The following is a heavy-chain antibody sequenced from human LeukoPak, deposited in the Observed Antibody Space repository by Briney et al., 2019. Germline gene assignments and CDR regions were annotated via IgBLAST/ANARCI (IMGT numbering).Heavy chain of an antibody. D-gene: IGHD6-6*01. V-gene: IGHV3-72*01. CDR1: GFSFSDHY. J-gene: IGHJ6*02. CDR3: ATPCSSSPVTSDYYGMDV. CDR2: TRDKANSYTT. Sequence: GGSLRLSCAASGFSFSDHYMDWVRQAPGKGLEWVGLTRDKANSYTTEYAASVKGRFTISRDDSKNSLYLQMNSVKTEDTAVYYCATPCSSSPVTSDYYGMDVWGQRTTVTVSS.